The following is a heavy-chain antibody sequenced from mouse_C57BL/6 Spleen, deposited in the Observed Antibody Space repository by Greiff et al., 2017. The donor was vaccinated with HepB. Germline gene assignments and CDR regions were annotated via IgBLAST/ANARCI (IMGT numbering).Heavy chain of an antibody. CDR1: GYTFTSYW. CDR3: ARERQLRLPFAY. CDR2: INPSNGGT. J-gene: IGHJ3*01. D-gene: IGHD3-2*02. Sequence: QVQLQQPGTELVKPGASVKLSCKASGYTFTSYWMHWVKQRPGQGLEWIGNINPSNGGTNYNEKFKSKATLTVDKSSSTAYMQLSSLTSEDSAVYYVARERQLRLPFAYWGQGTLVTVSA. V-gene: IGHV1-53*01.